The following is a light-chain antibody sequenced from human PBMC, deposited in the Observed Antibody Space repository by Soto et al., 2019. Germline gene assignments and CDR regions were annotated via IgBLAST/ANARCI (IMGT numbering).Light chain of an antibody. CDR1: QTVRNN. CDR2: GAS. CDR3: QQYHHWPPIT. J-gene: IGKJ5*01. V-gene: IGKV3-15*01. Sequence: EFVLTQSPGTLSLSPGERATLSCRASQTVRNNYLAWYQQKPGQAPRLLIYGASTRATGIPARFSGSGSGTEFTLTISSLQSEDFAVYYCQQYHHWPPITFGQGTRLEIK.